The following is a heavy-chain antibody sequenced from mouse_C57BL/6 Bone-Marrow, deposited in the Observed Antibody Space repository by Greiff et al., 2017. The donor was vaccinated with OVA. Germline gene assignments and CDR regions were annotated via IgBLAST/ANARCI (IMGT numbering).Heavy chain of an antibody. CDR2: INPGSGGT. Sequence: VQLKQSGAELVRPGTSVKVSCKASGYAFTNYLIEWVKQRPGQGLEWIGVINPGSGGTNYNEKFKGKATLTADKSSSTAYMQLSRLTSEDSAVYFCARLGRGAYWGQGTLVTVSA. D-gene: IGHD4-1*01. CDR1: GYAFTNYL. J-gene: IGHJ3*01. V-gene: IGHV1-54*01. CDR3: ARLGRGAY.